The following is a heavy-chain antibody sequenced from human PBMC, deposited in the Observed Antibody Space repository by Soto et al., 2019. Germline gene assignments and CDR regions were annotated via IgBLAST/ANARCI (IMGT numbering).Heavy chain of an antibody. J-gene: IGHJ1*01. V-gene: IGHV3-11*01. D-gene: IGHD2-2*01. CDR1: GFTFSDYY. CDR2: ISGSGADT. Sequence: GGSLRLSCAVSGFTFSDYYMTWIRQAPGKGLEWVSYISGSGADTEYSDAVTGRFTLSRDNAKNSLYLDMDSLRPEDTAVYYCARADCSSHSCFFEYVQHWGQGTLVTVS. CDR3: ARADCSSHSCFFEYVQH.